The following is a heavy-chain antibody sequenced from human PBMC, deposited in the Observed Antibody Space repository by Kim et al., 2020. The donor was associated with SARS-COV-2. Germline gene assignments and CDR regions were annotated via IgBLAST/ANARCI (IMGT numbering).Heavy chain of an antibody. J-gene: IGHJ4*02. CDR2: INHRGRS. Sequence: SETLSLTCAVYGVSFTTFCWTWIRQAPGKGLEWIGEINHRGRSDYNPSLKSRVTISVDTSKKQFSLKLSSVTAADTAVYYCARGGGSGWYVDYWDQGALV. V-gene: IGHV4-34*01. CDR3: ARGGGSGWYVDY. D-gene: IGHD6-19*01. CDR1: GVSFTTFC.